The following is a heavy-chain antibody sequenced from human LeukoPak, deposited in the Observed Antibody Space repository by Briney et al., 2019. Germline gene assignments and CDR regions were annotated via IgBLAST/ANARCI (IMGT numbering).Heavy chain of an antibody. V-gene: IGHV3-33*01. Sequence: GRSLRLSCAASGFTFSGYGMHWVRQAPGKGLEWVAVIWYDGSNKYYADSVKGRFTISRDNSKNTLYLQMNSLRAEDTAVYYCARDRLGTFDYWGQGTLVTVSS. J-gene: IGHJ4*02. CDR3: ARDRLGTFDY. D-gene: IGHD6-19*01. CDR1: GFTFSGYG. CDR2: IWYDGSNK.